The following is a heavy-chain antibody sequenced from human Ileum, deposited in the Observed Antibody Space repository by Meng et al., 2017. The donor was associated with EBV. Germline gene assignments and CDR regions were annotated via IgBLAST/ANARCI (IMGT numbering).Heavy chain of an antibody. J-gene: IGHJ4*02. Sequence: QLQLQRPAPGLVRHSEPLCLSCTASGASVTSSGYYWSWLRQSPGKGLEWLGYVNYNGDSTYNPSLKSRVTIFIDTSKKQFYLNLTSATAADTAIYYCARDLRVGGAFDYWGQGTLVTVSS. CDR1: GASVTSSGYY. CDR3: ARDLRVGGAFDY. CDR2: VNYNGDS. D-gene: IGHD1-26*01. V-gene: IGHV4-61*08.